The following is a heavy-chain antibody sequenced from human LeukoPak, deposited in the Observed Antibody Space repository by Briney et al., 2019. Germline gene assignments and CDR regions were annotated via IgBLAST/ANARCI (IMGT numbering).Heavy chain of an antibody. CDR1: GGSLSDHY. D-gene: IGHD6-19*01. V-gene: IGHV4-59*11. Sequence: SETLSLTCGVYGGSLSDHYWSWIRQPPGKQLEWIGYIYYSGSTNYNPSLKSRVTISVDTSKNQFSLKLSSVTAADTAVYYCARVGYSSGWYSFDFWGQGTLVTVSS. CDR3: ARVGYSSGWYSFDF. CDR2: IYYSGST. J-gene: IGHJ4*02.